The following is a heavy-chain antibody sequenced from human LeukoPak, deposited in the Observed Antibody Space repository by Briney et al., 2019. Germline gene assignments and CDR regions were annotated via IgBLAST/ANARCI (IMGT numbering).Heavy chain of an antibody. CDR1: GGSVSSYY. D-gene: IGHD3-16*01. Sequence: SETLSLTCTVSGGSVSSYYWSWIRQPPGKGLEWIGYIYYSGSTNYNPSLKSRVTISVDTSKNQFSLKLSSVTAADTAVYYCASSNDYVWGSLDYWGQGTLVTVSS. CDR2: IYYSGST. V-gene: IGHV4-59*08. J-gene: IGHJ4*02. CDR3: ASSNDYVWGSLDY.